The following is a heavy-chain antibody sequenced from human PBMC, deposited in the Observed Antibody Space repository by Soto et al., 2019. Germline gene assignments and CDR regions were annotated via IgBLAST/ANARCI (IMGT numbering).Heavy chain of an antibody. CDR2: IIPTFGTA. Sequence: QVQLVQSGAEVKKPGSSVKVSCKASGGTFSSYAISWVRQAPGQGLEWMGGIIPTFGTANYAQKFQGRVTITADESTSTACMELSSLRSEDTAVYYCARDEGMGYCSSTSCHMLDVWGQGTTVTVSS. V-gene: IGHV1-69*01. CDR3: ARDEGMGYCSSTSCHMLDV. J-gene: IGHJ6*02. CDR1: GGTFSSYA. D-gene: IGHD2-2*02.